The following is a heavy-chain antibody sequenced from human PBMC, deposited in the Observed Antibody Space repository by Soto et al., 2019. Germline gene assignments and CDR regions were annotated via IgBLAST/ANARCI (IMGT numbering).Heavy chain of an antibody. J-gene: IGHJ5*02. CDR3: ARDGYSSSWSPNWFDP. Sequence: LRLSCAASGFTFSSYAMHWVRQAPGKGLEWVAVISYDGSNKYYADSVKGRFTISRDNSKNTLYLQMNSLRAEDTAVYYCARDGYSSSWSPNWFDPWGQGTLVTVSS. D-gene: IGHD6-13*01. CDR2: ISYDGSNK. V-gene: IGHV3-30-3*01. CDR1: GFTFSSYA.